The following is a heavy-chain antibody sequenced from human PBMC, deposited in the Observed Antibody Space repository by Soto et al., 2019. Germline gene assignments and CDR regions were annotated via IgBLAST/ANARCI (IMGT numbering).Heavy chain of an antibody. CDR1: GGSISSGDYY. Sequence: SETLSLTCTVSGGSISSGDYYWSWIRQPPGKGLEWIGYIYYSGSTYYNPSLKSRVTISVDTSKNQFSLKLSSVTAADTAVYYCARDAQCSSTSCPGGIDYWGQGTLVTVSS. CDR3: ARDAQCSSTSCPGGIDY. CDR2: IYYSGST. V-gene: IGHV4-30-4*01. D-gene: IGHD2-2*01. J-gene: IGHJ4*02.